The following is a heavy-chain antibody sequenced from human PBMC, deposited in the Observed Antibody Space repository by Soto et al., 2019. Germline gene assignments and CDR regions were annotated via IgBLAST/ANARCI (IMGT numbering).Heavy chain of an antibody. J-gene: IGHJ5*02. CDR2: IIPIFGTA. V-gene: IGHV1-69*01. CDR1: GGTFSSYA. Sequence: QVQLVQSGAEVKKPGSSVKVSCKASGGTFSSYAISWVRQAPGQGLEWMGGIIPIFGTANYAQKFQGRVTITADESTSTAYMELSSLRSEDTAVYYCARGPFSYSRSFRPRYNWFDPWGQGTLVTVSS. D-gene: IGHD6-13*01. CDR3: ARGPFSYSRSFRPRYNWFDP.